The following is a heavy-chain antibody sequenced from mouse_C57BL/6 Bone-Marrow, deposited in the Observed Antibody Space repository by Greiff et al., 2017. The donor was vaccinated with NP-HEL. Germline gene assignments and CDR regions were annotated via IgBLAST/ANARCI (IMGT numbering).Heavy chain of an antibody. D-gene: IGHD3-2*02. CDR3: ASEVSSGYVGDYAMDY. CDR2: INPSSGYT. J-gene: IGHJ4*01. V-gene: IGHV1-7*01. Sequence: VQLQQSGAELAKPGASVKLSCKASGYTFTSYWMHWVKQRPGQGLEWIGYINPSSGYTKYNQKFKDKATLTADKSSSTAYMQLSSLTYEDSAVYYCASEVSSGYVGDYAMDYWGQGTSVTVSS. CDR1: GYTFTSYW.